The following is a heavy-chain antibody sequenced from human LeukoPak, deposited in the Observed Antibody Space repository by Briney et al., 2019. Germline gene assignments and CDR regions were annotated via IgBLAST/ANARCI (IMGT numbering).Heavy chain of an antibody. Sequence: ASVKVSCKASGYTFTGYYMHWVRQAPGQGLEWMGWINPNSGGTNYAQKFQGRVTMTRDTSISTAYMELSRLRSDDTAVYYYARDIVVVPAAMPYWYFDLWGRGTLVTVSS. CDR2: INPNSGGT. CDR3: ARDIVVVPAAMPYWYFDL. D-gene: IGHD2-2*01. V-gene: IGHV1-2*02. J-gene: IGHJ2*01. CDR1: GYTFTGYY.